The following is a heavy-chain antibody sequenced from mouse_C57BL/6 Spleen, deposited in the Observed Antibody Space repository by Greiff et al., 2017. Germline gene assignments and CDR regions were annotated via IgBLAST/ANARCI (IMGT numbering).Heavy chain of an antibody. CDR3: ARKGYGSSYGYFDY. Sequence: QVQLQQPGAELVMPGASVKLSCKASGYTFTSYWMHWVKQRPGQGLEWIGEIDPSDSYTNYNQKFKGKSTLTVDKSSSTAYMQLSSLTSEDSAVYYCARKGYGSSYGYFDYWGQGTTLTVSS. V-gene: IGHV1-69*01. CDR1: GYTFTSYW. J-gene: IGHJ2*01. D-gene: IGHD1-1*01. CDR2: IDPSDSYT.